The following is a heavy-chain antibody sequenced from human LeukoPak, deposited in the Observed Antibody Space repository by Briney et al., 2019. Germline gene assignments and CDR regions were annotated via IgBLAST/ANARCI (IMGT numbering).Heavy chain of an antibody. CDR1: GGSISSGDYY. J-gene: IGHJ4*02. CDR2: IYYSGRT. V-gene: IGHV4-30-4*01. Sequence: SETLSLTCTVSGGSISSGDYYWGWSRQPPGKGLEWSGYIYYSGRTYYNPSLKSRVTISVNTSKNQFSLKLSSVTAADTAVYYCAMGPGGRLVRIGVFDYWGQGTLVTVSS. CDR3: AMGPGGRLVRIGVFDY. D-gene: IGHD6-19*01.